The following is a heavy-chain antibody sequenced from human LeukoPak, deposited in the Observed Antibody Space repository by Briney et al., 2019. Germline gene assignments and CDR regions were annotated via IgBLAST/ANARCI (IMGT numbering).Heavy chain of an antibody. D-gene: IGHD6-19*01. CDR3: ARGYSSGWVDY. J-gene: IGHJ4*02. CDR2: INSDGSST. Sequence: PRGSLRLSCAASGFTFSSYWMHWVRQAPGKGLVWVSRINSDGSSTSYADSVKGRFTISRDNAKNTLYLQMNSLRAEDTAVYYCARGYSSGWVDYWGQGTLVTVSS. V-gene: IGHV3-74*01. CDR1: GFTFSSYW.